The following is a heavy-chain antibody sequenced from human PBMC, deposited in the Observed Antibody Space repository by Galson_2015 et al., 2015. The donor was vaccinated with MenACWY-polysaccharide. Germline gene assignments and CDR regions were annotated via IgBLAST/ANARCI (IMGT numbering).Heavy chain of an antibody. J-gene: IGHJ4*02. CDR2: IYYSGST. CDR3: ARAPRPDKTFGYFDY. CDR1: GDSISSSF. Sequence: CTVSGDSISSSFWNWFLQPPGKGLEWVGWIYYSGSTKYTPSLESRVTISLDASKNQFSLRLSSVTAADTAVYYCARAPRPDKTFGYFDYWGQGILVTVST. D-gene: IGHD3-16*01. V-gene: IGHV4-59*01.